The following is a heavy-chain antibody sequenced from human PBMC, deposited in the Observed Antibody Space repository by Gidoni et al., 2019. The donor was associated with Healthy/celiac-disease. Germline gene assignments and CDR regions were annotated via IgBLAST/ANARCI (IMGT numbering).Heavy chain of an antibody. J-gene: IGHJ4*02. D-gene: IGHD5-18*01. CDR3: ATGGPPPNTAMVTPWDHLGLGLGY. CDR2: FDPEDGET. Sequence: QVQLVQSGAEVKKPGASVKVSCKVSGYTLTELSMHWVRPAPGKGLEWMGGFDPEDGETIYAQKFQGRVTMTEDTSTDTAYMELSSLRSEDTAVYYCATGGPPPNTAMVTPWDHLGLGLGYWGQGTLVTVSS. CDR1: GYTLTELS. V-gene: IGHV1-24*01.